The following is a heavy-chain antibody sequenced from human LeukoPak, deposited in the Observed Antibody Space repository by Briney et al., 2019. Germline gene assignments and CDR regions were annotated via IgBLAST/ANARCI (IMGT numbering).Heavy chain of an antibody. V-gene: IGHV5-51*01. CDR2: IYPGDSDV. Sequence: GESLKISCQAFGYSFTTYWIGWVRQMPGKGLECMGIIYPGDSDVRYSPSFQGQVTISADKSISTAYLQWSSLKASDTAMYYFSRNPSFHFWNCFLLHYFDYWGQGTLVTVSS. J-gene: IGHJ4*02. D-gene: IGHD3-3*02. CDR1: GYSFTTYW. CDR3: SRNPSFHFWNCFLLHYFDY.